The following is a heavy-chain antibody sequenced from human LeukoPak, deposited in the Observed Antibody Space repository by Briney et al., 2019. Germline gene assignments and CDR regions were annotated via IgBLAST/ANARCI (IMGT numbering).Heavy chain of an antibody. J-gene: IGHJ4*02. CDR3: ARGPRYYDSSPLDY. D-gene: IGHD3-22*01. CDR1: GYTFTGYY. Sequence: ASVKVSCKASGYTFTGYYMHWVRQAPGQGLEWMGWINPNSGGTNYAQKFQGWVTMTRDTSISTAYMELSRLRSDDAAVYYCARGPRYYDSSPLDYWGQGTLVTVSS. V-gene: IGHV1-2*04. CDR2: INPNSGGT.